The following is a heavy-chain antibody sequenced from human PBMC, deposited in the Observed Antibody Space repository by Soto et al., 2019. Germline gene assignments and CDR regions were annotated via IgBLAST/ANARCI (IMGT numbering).Heavy chain of an antibody. CDR1: GGSISSSTYY. D-gene: IGHD2-2*01. V-gene: IGHV4-39*01. Sequence: SETLSLTCTVSGGSISSSTYYWGWIRQPPGKGLEWIGSIYYSGSTYYNPSLKSRVTISVDTSKSQFSLKLTSVTAADTAVYYCARLCSSTSCNYDYWGQGALVTVSS. CDR2: IYYSGST. J-gene: IGHJ4*02. CDR3: ARLCSSTSCNYDY.